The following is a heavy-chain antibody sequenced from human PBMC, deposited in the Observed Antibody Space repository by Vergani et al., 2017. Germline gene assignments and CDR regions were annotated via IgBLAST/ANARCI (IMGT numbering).Heavy chain of an antibody. J-gene: IGHJ4*02. D-gene: IGHD5-18*01. V-gene: IGHV3-11*01. Sequence: AASGFTFSDYYMSWIRRAPGKGLEWVSYISSSGSTIYYADSVKGRFTISRDNAKNPLYLQMNSLRAEDTAVYYCARSRGYSYGSPDYWGQGTLVTVSS. CDR1: GFTFSDYY. CDR3: ARSRGYSYGSPDY. CDR2: ISSSGSTI.